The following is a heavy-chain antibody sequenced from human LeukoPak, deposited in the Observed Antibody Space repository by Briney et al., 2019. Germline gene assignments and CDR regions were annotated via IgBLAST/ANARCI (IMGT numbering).Heavy chain of an antibody. CDR2: IKQDGSEK. V-gene: IGHV3-7*01. CDR1: GFPFSSYW. Sequence: GGSLRLSCAASGFPFSSYWMSWVRQAPGKGLEWVANIKQDGSEKYYVDSVKGRFTISRDNAKNSLYLQMNSLRAEDTAVYYCARVVLLWFGELLPAGYDYWGQGTLVTVSS. J-gene: IGHJ4*02. CDR3: ARVVLLWFGELLPAGYDY. D-gene: IGHD3-10*01.